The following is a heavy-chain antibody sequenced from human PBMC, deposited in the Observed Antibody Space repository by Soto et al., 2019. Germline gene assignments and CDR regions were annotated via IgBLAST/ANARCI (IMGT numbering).Heavy chain of an antibody. V-gene: IGHV5-10-1*01. J-gene: IGHJ6*02. CDR2: IDPSDSYT. CDR1: GYSFASYW. Sequence: GESLKISWKGSGYSFASYWISGVRQMPGKGLEWRGRIDPSDSYTNYSPSFQGHVTISADKPISTAYLQWSSLKASYTAMYYCARHGYDYYYGMDVWGQGTTVTVSS. CDR3: ARHGYDYYYGMDV.